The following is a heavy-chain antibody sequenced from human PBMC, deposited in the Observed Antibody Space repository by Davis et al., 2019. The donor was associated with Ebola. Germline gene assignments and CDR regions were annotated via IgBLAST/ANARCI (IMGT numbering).Heavy chain of an antibody. CDR1: GGSFSGYY. CDR2: IYYSGST. V-gene: IGHV4-59*01. Sequence: SETLSLTCAVYGGSFSGYYWSWIRQPPGKGLEWIGYIYYSGSTNYNPSLKSRVTISVDRSKNQFSLKLSSVTAADTAVYYCARGQRYYDSSGYLDFWGQGTLVTVSS. D-gene: IGHD3-22*01. CDR3: ARGQRYYDSSGYLDF. J-gene: IGHJ4*02.